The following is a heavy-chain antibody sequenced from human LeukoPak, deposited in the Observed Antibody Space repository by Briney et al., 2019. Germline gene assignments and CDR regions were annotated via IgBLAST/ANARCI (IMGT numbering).Heavy chain of an antibody. CDR3: ARRVGSYEYFDY. V-gene: IGHV5-51*01. D-gene: IGHD1-26*01. CDR1: GYSFSTYW. Sequence: GESLKISCKGSGYSFSTYWIAWVRQMPGKGLERMGIIYPGDSDTRYSPSFQGQVTISADKSISNAYLQWSSLKASDTAMYYCARRVGSYEYFDYWGQGTLVTVSS. J-gene: IGHJ4*02. CDR2: IYPGDSDT.